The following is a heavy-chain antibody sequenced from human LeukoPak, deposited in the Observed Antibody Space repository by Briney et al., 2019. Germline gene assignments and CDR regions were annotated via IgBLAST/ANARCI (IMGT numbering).Heavy chain of an antibody. Sequence: SETLSLTCTVSGGSISSYYWSWIRQPPGKGPEWIGYIYYSGSTNYNPSLKSRVTISVDTSKNQFSLKLSSVTAADTAVYYCATRGSNWGEGDYWGQGTLVTVSS. V-gene: IGHV4-59*01. J-gene: IGHJ4*02. CDR3: ATRGSNWGEGDY. CDR1: GGSISSYY. D-gene: IGHD7-27*01. CDR2: IYYSGST.